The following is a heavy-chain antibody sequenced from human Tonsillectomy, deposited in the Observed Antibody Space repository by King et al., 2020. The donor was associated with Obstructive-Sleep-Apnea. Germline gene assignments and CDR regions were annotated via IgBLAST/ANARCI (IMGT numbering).Heavy chain of an antibody. CDR1: GGSFSGYY. CDR2: IKHSGNT. V-gene: IGHV4-34*01. J-gene: IGHJ3*01. Sequence: VQLQQWGAGLLKPSETLSLTCAVYGGSFSGYYWSWIRQPPGKGLEWIGEIKHSGNTNYNPSLKSRVTISGDTSTNQFSLNLSSVTAADTAVYYCARGTRPGWALLRFWSGSFDVWGQGTLVTVSS. D-gene: IGHD3-3*01. CDR3: ARGTRPGWALLRFWSGSFDV.